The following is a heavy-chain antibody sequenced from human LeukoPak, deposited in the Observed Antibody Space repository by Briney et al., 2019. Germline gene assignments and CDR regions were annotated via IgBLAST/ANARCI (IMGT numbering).Heavy chain of an antibody. Sequence: ASVKVSCKASGYTFTNYGMHWVRQAPGQRLEWMGWINAGSDNTKYSQKFQGRVTITRDTSASTAYMELSSLRSEDAAVYFCARDNSYAVYWGQGTLVTVSS. CDR2: INAGSDNT. D-gene: IGHD2-2*01. CDR1: GYTFTNYG. CDR3: ARDNSYAVY. V-gene: IGHV1-3*01. J-gene: IGHJ4*02.